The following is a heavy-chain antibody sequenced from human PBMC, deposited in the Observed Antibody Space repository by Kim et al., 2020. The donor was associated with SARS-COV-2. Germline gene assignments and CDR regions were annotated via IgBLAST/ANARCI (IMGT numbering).Heavy chain of an antibody. Sequence: GGSLRLSCAASGFTFSSHSMNWVRQAPGKGLEWVSYISSSSSTTYYADSVKGRFTISRDNAKSSLYLQMNRLRDEDTAVYYCARDPDFYHSDGPRPDNWGQGTLVTVSS. CDR3: ARDPDFYHSDGPRPDN. CDR1: GFTFSSHS. D-gene: IGHD3-22*01. V-gene: IGHV3-48*02. J-gene: IGHJ4*02. CDR2: ISSSSSTT.